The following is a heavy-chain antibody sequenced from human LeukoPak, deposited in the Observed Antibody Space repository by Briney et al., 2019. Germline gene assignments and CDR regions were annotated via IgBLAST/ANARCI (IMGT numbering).Heavy chain of an antibody. D-gene: IGHD1-1*01. Sequence: PGGSLRLSCAASGFTFSSYAMSWVRQAPGKGLEWVSDISGSGGSTYYADSVKGRFTISRDNSKNTLYLQMNSLRAEDTAVYYCAKVRGTGYNWNDFFDYWGQGTLVTVSS. V-gene: IGHV3-23*01. CDR1: GFTFSSYA. J-gene: IGHJ4*02. CDR2: ISGSGGST. CDR3: AKVRGTGYNWNDFFDY.